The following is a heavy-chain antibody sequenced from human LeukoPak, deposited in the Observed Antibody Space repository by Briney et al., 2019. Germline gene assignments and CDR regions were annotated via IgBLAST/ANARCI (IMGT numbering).Heavy chain of an antibody. Sequence: SETLSLTCTVSGGSISSGSYYWSWIRQPAGKGLEWIGRIYTSGSTNYNPSLKSRVTISLDTSKNQFSLKLSSVTAADTAVYYCARSGYYMFWGQGTLVTVSS. D-gene: IGHD3-3*01. CDR1: GGSISSGSYY. CDR2: IYTSGST. V-gene: IGHV4-61*02. J-gene: IGHJ4*02. CDR3: ARSGYYMF.